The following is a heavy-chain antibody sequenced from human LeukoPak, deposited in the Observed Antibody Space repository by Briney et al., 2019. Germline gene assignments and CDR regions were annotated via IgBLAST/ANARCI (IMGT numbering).Heavy chain of an antibody. CDR3: ARDGEPFDF. CDR2: IRQDGSEK. J-gene: IGHJ4*02. CDR1: GFTFRSYW. Sequence: GGSLRLSCAASGFTFRSYWMSWVRQAPGKGLEWVANIRQDGSEKYYVDSVKGRFTISRDNARNSLYLQMNSLRVDDTAVYYCARDGEPFDFWGQGTLVTVSS. V-gene: IGHV3-7*01.